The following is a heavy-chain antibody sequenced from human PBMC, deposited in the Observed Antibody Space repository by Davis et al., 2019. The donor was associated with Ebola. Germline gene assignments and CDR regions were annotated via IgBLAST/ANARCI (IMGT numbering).Heavy chain of an antibody. V-gene: IGHV4-34*01. CDR2: INHSGST. Sequence: SETLSLTCAVYGGSFSGYYWSWIRQPPGKGLEWIGEINHSGSTNYNPSLKSRVTISVDTSKNQFSLKLSSVTAAGTAVYYCARVYYYDSSGYYVGAFDIWGQGTLVTVSS. CDR1: GGSFSGYY. CDR3: ARVYYYDSSGYYVGAFDI. D-gene: IGHD3-22*01. J-gene: IGHJ4*02.